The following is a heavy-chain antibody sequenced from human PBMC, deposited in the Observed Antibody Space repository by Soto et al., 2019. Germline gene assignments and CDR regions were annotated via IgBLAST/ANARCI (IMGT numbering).Heavy chain of an antibody. J-gene: IGHJ4*02. CDR2: NYYSGST. Sequence: QLQLQESGPGLVKPSETLSLTCTVSGGSISSSSYYWGWIRQPPGKGLEWIGSNYYSGSTYYNPSVKSRGTISVDASKSQVSLKLSSVTAADTAVYYCARIASRRVATTMVDYWGQGTLVTVSS. CDR3: ARIASRRVATTMVDY. V-gene: IGHV4-39*01. D-gene: IGHD5-12*01. CDR1: GGSISSSSYY.